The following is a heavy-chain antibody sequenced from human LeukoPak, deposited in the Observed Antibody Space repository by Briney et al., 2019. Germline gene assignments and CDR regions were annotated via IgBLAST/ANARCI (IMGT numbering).Heavy chain of an antibody. Sequence: ASVKVSCKASGYTFTGYYMHWVRQAPGQGLEWMGWINPNSGGTNYAQKFQGRVTMTRDTSTSTAYMELSRLRSDDTAVYYCARVLVWELLPDAFDIWGQGTMVTVSS. D-gene: IGHD1-26*01. CDR3: ARVLVWELLPDAFDI. J-gene: IGHJ3*02. CDR2: INPNSGGT. V-gene: IGHV1-2*02. CDR1: GYTFTGYY.